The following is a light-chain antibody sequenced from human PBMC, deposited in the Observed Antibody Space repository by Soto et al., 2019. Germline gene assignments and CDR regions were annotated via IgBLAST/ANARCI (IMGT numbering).Light chain of an antibody. CDR1: QVIGSRY. Sequence: EIVMTQSPGTLSLSPGERATISCRASQVIGSRYLAWYHQKSGQAPRLLIYGASSRATGIPDRFSGSGSGTDVTLTSSRLEPEDFGVYYCQQFGSSIPHTFGQGTKLEIK. V-gene: IGKV3-20*01. CDR3: QQFGSSIPHT. CDR2: GAS. J-gene: IGKJ2*01.